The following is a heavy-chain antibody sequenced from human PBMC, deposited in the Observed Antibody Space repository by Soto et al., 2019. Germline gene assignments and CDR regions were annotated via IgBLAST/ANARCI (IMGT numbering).Heavy chain of an antibody. Sequence: EVQLVESGGGLVQPGRSLRLSCAASGFTFDDYAMHWVRQAPGKGLEWVSGISWNSGSIGYADSVKGRFTISRDNSKNTLYLQMNSLRVEDTAVYYCARASRDGYNLKYWGQGTLVTVSS. CDR1: GFTFDDYA. J-gene: IGHJ4*02. D-gene: IGHD5-12*01. CDR3: ARASRDGYNLKY. V-gene: IGHV3-9*01. CDR2: ISWNSGSI.